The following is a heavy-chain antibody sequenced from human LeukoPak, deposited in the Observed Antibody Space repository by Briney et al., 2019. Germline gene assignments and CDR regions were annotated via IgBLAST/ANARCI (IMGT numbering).Heavy chain of an antibody. CDR2: INHSGST. CDR3: ARGGRTTTFPQYNWFDP. J-gene: IGHJ5*02. Sequence: SETLSLTCAVYGGSFSGYYWSWIRQPLGKGLEWIGEINHSGSTNYNPSLKSRVTISVDTSKNQFSLKLSSMTAADTAVYYCARGGRTTTFPQYNWFDPWGQGTLVTVSS. CDR1: GGSFSGYY. V-gene: IGHV4-34*01. D-gene: IGHD2/OR15-2a*01.